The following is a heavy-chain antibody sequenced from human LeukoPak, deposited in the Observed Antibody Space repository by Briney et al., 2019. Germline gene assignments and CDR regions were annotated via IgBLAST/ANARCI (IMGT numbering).Heavy chain of an antibody. Sequence: SETLSLTCAVCGGSFSGYYWSWIRQPPGKGLEWIGEINHSGSTNYNPSLKSRVTISVDTSKNQFSLKLSSVTAADTAVYYCARLSYDSSGYPNWFDPWGQGTLVTVSS. CDR3: ARLSYDSSGYPNWFDP. V-gene: IGHV4-34*01. CDR2: INHSGST. CDR1: GGSFSGYY. J-gene: IGHJ5*02. D-gene: IGHD3-22*01.